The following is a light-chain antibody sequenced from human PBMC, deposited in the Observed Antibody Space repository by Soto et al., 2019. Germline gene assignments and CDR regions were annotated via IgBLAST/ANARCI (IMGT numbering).Light chain of an antibody. J-gene: IGLJ2*01. Sequence: QSALTQPPSASGSPGQSVTISCTGTSSDISKYNYVSWYQQHLGKAPKLLIYEVNKRPSEVPERFSGSKSANTASLTVSGLQAEDEADYYCSSYAGRNNVIFGGGTKLTVL. CDR3: SSYAGRNNVI. CDR2: EVN. V-gene: IGLV2-8*01. CDR1: SSDISKYNY.